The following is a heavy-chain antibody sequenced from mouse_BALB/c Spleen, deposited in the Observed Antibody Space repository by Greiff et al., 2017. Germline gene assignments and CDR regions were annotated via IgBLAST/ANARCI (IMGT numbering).Heavy chain of an antibody. D-gene: IGHD2-2*01. Sequence: QVQLKESGPGLVAPSQSLSITCTASGFSFTDYGVSWIRQPPGQGLEWLGVIWGGGSTYYNSALKSRLSISKDNSKSQVYLKMNSLQTDDTAMYYCAKHKNYGYDDYAMDYWGQGTSVTVSS. V-gene: IGHV2-6-5*01. J-gene: IGHJ4*01. CDR1: GFSFTDYG. CDR2: IWGGGST. CDR3: AKHKNYGYDDYAMDY.